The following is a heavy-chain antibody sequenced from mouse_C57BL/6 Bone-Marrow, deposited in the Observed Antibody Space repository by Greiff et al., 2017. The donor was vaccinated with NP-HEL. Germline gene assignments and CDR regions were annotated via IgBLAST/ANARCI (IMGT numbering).Heavy chain of an antibody. CDR3: ARSYDGYRFAY. CDR2: IDPENGDT. CDR1: GFNIKDDY. J-gene: IGHJ3*01. D-gene: IGHD2-3*01. Sequence: EVQLQQSGAELVRPGASVKLSCTASGFNIKDDYMHWVKQRPEQGLEWIGWIDPENGDTEYASKFQGKATITADTSSNTAYLQLSSLTSEDTAVYYCARSYDGYRFAYWGQGTLVTVSA. V-gene: IGHV14-4*01.